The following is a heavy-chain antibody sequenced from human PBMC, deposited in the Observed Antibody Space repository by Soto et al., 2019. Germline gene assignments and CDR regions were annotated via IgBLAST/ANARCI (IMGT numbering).Heavy chain of an antibody. J-gene: IGHJ4*02. CDR3: ERAYCSGGSCHDDY. CDR1: GFSLSNARMG. CDR2: IFSNDEK. Sequence: QVTLKESGPVLVKPTETLTLTCTVSGFSLSNARMGVSWIRQPPGKALEWLAHIFSNDEKSYSTSLKSRLTISKDTSKSQVVITMTNMDPVDTATYYCERAYCSGGSCHDDYWGQGTLVTVSS. V-gene: IGHV2-26*01. D-gene: IGHD2-15*01.